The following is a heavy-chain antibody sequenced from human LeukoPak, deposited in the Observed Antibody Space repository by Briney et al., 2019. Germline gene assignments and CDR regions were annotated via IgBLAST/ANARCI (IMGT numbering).Heavy chain of an antibody. Sequence: GGSLRLSCAASGLTFSSYAMSWVRQAPGKGLDWVSTVSDSGGSTYYADSVKGPFTVSRDNSRDTLYLQMNSLRAEDTAVYYCAKGHSAHGTGFDYWGQGTLVTVSS. CDR1: GLTFSSYA. V-gene: IGHV3-23*01. CDR2: VSDSGGST. CDR3: AKGHSAHGTGFDY. J-gene: IGHJ4*02. D-gene: IGHD1-26*01.